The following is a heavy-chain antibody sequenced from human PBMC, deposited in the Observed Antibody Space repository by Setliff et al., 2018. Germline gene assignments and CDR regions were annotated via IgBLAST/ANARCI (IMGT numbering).Heavy chain of an antibody. Sequence: PGGSLRLSCAASGFTFSSYSMNWVRQAPGKGLEWVSSISSKNSYIYYADSVKGRFTISRDNAKNSLYLQMSSLRAEDTAVYYCARDRGAARPWVWFDPWGQGTLVTVSS. CDR3: ARDRGAARPWVWFDP. V-gene: IGHV3-21*01. CDR2: ISSKNSYI. D-gene: IGHD6-6*01. J-gene: IGHJ5*02. CDR1: GFTFSSYS.